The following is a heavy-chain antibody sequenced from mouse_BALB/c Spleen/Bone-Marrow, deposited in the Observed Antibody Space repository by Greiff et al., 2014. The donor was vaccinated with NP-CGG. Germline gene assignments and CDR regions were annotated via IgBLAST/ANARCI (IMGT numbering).Heavy chain of an antibody. CDR3: AQWADFDYSSYDDY. J-gene: IGHJ2*01. V-gene: IGHV14-3*02. D-gene: IGHD2-5*01. CDR1: GFNIKDTY. CDR2: IDPASGNI. Sequence: EVQVVESGAELVKPGASVKLSCTASGFNIKDTYMHWVKQRPEQGLEWIGRIDPASGNIKYDPKFKGKATITADTSSNTVYLELSSLTSEDTAVYFCAQWADFDYSSYDDYWGQGTTLTVSS.